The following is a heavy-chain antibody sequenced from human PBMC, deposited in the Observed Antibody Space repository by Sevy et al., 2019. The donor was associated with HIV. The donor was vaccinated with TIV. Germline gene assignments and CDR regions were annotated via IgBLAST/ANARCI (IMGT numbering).Heavy chain of an antibody. CDR1: GYTFTGYY. J-gene: IGHJ5*02. Sequence: ASVKVSCKASGYTFTGYYMHWVRQAPGQGLEWMGWINPNSGGTNYAQKFQGRVTTTRDTSISTGYIELSRLRSENTAVYYCARPGGRYCSGCSCYCFPWFDPWGQGTLVTVSS. V-gene: IGHV1-2*02. CDR2: INPNSGGT. CDR3: ARPGGRYCSGCSCYCFPWFDP. D-gene: IGHD2-15*01.